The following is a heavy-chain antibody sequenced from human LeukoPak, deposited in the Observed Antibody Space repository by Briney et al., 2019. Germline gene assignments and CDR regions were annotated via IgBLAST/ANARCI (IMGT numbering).Heavy chain of an antibody. CDR3: VRDRGTYRPIDY. J-gene: IGHJ4*02. D-gene: IGHD1-26*01. V-gene: IGHV3-21*04. Sequence: GGSLRLSCAASAFSLNAYNMNWVRQAPGKGLEWISSISYTGTYIYYADSVKGRFTISRDNAQNSLYLQMNSLRAEDTAIYYCVRDRGTYRPIDYWGQGTLVTVSS. CDR2: ISYTGTYI. CDR1: AFSLNAYN.